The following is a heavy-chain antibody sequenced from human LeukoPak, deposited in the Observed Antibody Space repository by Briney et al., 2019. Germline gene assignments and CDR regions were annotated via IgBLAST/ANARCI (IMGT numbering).Heavy chain of an antibody. CDR2: IRYDGNNK. V-gene: IGHV3-30*02. Sequence: GGSLRLSCAASGFTFSSYGMHWVRQAPGKGLEWVAFIRYDGNNKCYSDSVKGRFTISRDNSKNTLFLQMNSLRAEDTAVYYCAKDMGRYSSTWAFGYWGQGTLVTVSS. D-gene: IGHD6-13*01. J-gene: IGHJ4*02. CDR3: AKDMGRYSSTWAFGY. CDR1: GFTFSSYG.